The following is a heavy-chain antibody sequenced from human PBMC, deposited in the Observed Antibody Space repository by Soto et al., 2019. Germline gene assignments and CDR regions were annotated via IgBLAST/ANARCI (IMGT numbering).Heavy chain of an antibody. D-gene: IGHD1-26*01. V-gene: IGHV3-23*01. J-gene: IGHJ3*02. Sequence: GVCMRLSWSASGFPLSRYAMSWVRQAPGKGLEWVSGISYGCGSAYYADSGKGRFTISRGHSKNTRYLQIHSLRAEDTAIQYSANADKYTGPNHAFDIWGPGPMVTASS. CDR2: ISYGCGSA. CDR3: ANADKYTGPNHAFDI. CDR1: GFPLSRYA.